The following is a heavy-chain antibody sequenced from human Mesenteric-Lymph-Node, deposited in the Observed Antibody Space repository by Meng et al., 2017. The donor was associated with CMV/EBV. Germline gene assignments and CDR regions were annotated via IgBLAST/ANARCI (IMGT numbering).Heavy chain of an antibody. Sequence: GGSLRLSCVASGFTFNNEMNWVRQAPGKGLEWVSYISAGDTVHYADSVRGRFTISRDNAQNSLHLQMNSLRVEDTATYYCARGYCSSSTCYAFGAFDVWGQGAMVTVSS. CDR1: GFTFNNE. CDR3: ARGYCSSSTCYAFGAFDV. J-gene: IGHJ3*01. D-gene: IGHD2-2*01. CDR2: ISAGDTV. V-gene: IGHV3-48*03.